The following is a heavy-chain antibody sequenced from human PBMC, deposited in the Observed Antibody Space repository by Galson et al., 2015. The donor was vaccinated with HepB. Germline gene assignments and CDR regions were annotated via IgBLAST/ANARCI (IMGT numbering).Heavy chain of an antibody. CDR3: TTGWVPGSYNSPFDY. V-gene: IGHV3-15*01. CDR1: GFTFSNAW. J-gene: IGHJ4*02. Sequence: SLRLSCAASGFTFSNAWMSWVRQAPGKGLEWVGRIKSKTDGGTTDYAAPVKGRFTISRDDSKNTLYLQMNSLKTEDTAVYYCTTGWVPGSYNSPFDYWGQGTLVTVSS. CDR2: IKSKTDGGTT. D-gene: IGHD1-26*01.